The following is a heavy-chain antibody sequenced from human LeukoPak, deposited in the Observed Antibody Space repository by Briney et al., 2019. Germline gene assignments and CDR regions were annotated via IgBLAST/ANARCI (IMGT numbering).Heavy chain of an antibody. D-gene: IGHD3-3*01. CDR1: GFTFSSYS. CDR3: AREFWSGSLGGYFDY. V-gene: IGHV3-21*01. J-gene: IGHJ4*02. CDR2: ISSRSYI. Sequence: GGSLRLSCAASGFTFSSYSMNWVRQAPGKGLEWVSSISSRSYIYYADSVKGRFTISRDNAKNSLYLQMNSLRAEDTAVYYCAREFWSGSLGGYFDYWGQGILVTVSS.